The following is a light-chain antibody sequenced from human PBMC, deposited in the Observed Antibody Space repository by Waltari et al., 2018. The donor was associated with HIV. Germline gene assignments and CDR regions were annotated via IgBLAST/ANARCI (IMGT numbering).Light chain of an antibody. V-gene: IGLV2-23*02. Sequence: QSALTQPASVSGSPGQSITISCTGTSSDVGSYDLVSWYQHHPGRATKLIIYEVTKRPSGVSNRFSGSKSVNTASLTISGLQAEDEADYYCCSYPRSSTHVVFGGGTKLTVL. CDR2: EVT. J-gene: IGLJ2*01. CDR1: SSDVGSYDL. CDR3: CSYPRSSTHVV.